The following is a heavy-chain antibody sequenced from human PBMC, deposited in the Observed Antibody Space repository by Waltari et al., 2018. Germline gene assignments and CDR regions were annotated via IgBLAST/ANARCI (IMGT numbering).Heavy chain of an antibody. CDR1: GFTFSSYW. J-gene: IGHJ4*02. Sequence: EVQLVESGGDLVQRGGSLRLSCAVSGFTFSSYWMHWVRQAPGKGLVWVSRINTDGRGTSYADSVKGRFTISRDNAKNTLYLQMNSLRAEDMAVYYCARDGGYCSGGNCYSGHFDYWGQGTLVTVSA. D-gene: IGHD2-15*01. V-gene: IGHV3-74*01. CDR3: ARDGGYCSGGNCYSGHFDY. CDR2: INTDGRGT.